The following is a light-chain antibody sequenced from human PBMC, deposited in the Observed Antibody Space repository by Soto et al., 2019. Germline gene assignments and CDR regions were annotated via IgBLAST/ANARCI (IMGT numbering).Light chain of an antibody. V-gene: IGLV2-23*02. CDR2: DVS. J-gene: IGLJ1*01. CDR3: CSSIAHTTSRV. CDR1: NNDIGSYDV. Sequence: QSALTQPASVSGSPGQSITISCTAANNDIGSYDVVSWYQHHPGKAPKLMIYDVSKRPSGVSSRFSGPKSGNTASLTISGLQADDEADSYCCSSIAHTTSRVFGTGTKVTVL.